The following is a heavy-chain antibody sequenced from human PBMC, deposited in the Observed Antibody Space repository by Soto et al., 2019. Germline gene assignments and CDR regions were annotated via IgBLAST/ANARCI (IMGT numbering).Heavy chain of an antibody. CDR2: VRYSGTS. Sequence: QVQLQESGPGLVKSSETLSLTCTVSGGSVSTFTWNWSRNLRRHGKGLEGIGYVRYSGTSTFNPSLTSLITSSLETSKNQYSLNLRHVTSADTAVYYCARYGRDDGAVDSWGQGTLVTVSS. J-gene: IGHJ4*02. CDR1: GGSVSTFTWN. V-gene: IGHV4-61*01. CDR3: ARYGRDDGAVDS. D-gene: IGHD4-17*01.